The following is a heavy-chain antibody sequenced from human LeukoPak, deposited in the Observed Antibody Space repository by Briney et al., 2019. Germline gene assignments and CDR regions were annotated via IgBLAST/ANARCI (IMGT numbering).Heavy chain of an antibody. D-gene: IGHD3-22*01. J-gene: IGHJ4*02. CDR3: ARDPDYYDSSGRLGFDY. V-gene: IGHV1-46*01. CDR1: GYTFTSYY. Sequence: ASVTVSCKASGYTFTSYYMHWVRQAPGQGLEWMGIINPSGGRTSYAQKFQGRVTMTRDTSTSTVYMELSSLRSEDTAVYYCARDPDYYDSSGRLGFDYWGQGTLVTVSS. CDR2: INPSGGRT.